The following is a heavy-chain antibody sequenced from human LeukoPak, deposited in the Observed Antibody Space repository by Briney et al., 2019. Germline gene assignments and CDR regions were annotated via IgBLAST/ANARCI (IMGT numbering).Heavy chain of an antibody. Sequence: GSVKVSCKAPGYTFTGYYMHWVRQAPGQGLEWMGWINPNSGGTNYAQKFQGRVTMTRDTSISTAYMELSRLRSDDTAVYYCAREVWFGESTDNFDYWGQGTLVTVSS. V-gene: IGHV1-2*02. D-gene: IGHD3-10*01. CDR1: GYTFTGYY. CDR3: AREVWFGESTDNFDY. CDR2: INPNSGGT. J-gene: IGHJ4*02.